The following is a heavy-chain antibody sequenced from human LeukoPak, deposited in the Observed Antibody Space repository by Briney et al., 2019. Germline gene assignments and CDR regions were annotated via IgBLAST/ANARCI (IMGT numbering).Heavy chain of an antibody. J-gene: IGHJ4*02. Sequence: ASVKVSCKASGYTFTSYGISWVRQAPGQGLEWMGWISAYNGNTNYAQKLQGRVTMTTDTSTSTAYMELRSLRSDDTAVYYCATAIPYRLGYYFDYWGQGTLVTVSS. CDR1: GYTFTSYG. CDR3: ATAIPYRLGYYFDY. CDR2: ISAYNGNT. D-gene: IGHD3-16*01. V-gene: IGHV1-18*01.